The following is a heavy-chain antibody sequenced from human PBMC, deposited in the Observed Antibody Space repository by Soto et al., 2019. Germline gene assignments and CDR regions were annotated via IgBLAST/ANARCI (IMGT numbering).Heavy chain of an antibody. Sequence: GGSLRLSCAASGFIFSSFDMHWVRQTTGQGLEWVSRIGIADDTNYLDSVKGRFTISRENAKNSFFLQMNVLRAGDTGVYYCVRGLPGGFDPWGQGTLVTVSS. CDR1: GFIFSSFD. CDR3: VRGLPGGFDP. CDR2: IGIADDT. J-gene: IGHJ5*02. V-gene: IGHV3-13*01. D-gene: IGHD3-10*01.